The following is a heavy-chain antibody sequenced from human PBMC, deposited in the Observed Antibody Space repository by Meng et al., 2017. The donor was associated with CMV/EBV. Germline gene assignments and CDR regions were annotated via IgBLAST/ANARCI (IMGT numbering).Heavy chain of an antibody. CDR3: ARDGAAAGTNTATHFDY. J-gene: IGHJ4*02. D-gene: IGHD6-13*01. CDR1: GFTFSSYW. Sequence: GGSLRLSCAASGFTFSSYWMSWVRQAPGKGLEWVANIKQDGSEKYYVDSVKGRFTISRDNAKNSLYLQMNSLRAEDTAVCYCARDGAAAGTNTATHFDYWGQGTLVTVSS. V-gene: IGHV3-7*01. CDR2: IKQDGSEK.